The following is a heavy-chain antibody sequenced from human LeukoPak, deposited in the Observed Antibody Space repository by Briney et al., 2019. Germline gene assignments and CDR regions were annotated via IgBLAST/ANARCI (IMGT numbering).Heavy chain of an antibody. Sequence: GGSLRLSCVASGFTFSSFSMNWVRQAPGKGLEWISYISASSSTMYYADSVKGRFTISRDNAKNSLSLRINSLRDEDTAVFYCARDAGTGYFDYWGQGTLVTVSS. V-gene: IGHV3-48*02. CDR2: ISASSSTM. CDR3: ARDAGTGYFDY. J-gene: IGHJ4*02. D-gene: IGHD1-1*01. CDR1: GFTFSSFS.